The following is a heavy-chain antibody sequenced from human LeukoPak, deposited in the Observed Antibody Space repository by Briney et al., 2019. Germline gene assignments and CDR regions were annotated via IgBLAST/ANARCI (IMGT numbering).Heavy chain of an antibody. J-gene: IGHJ4*01. CDR2: INQDESAK. D-gene: IGHD5-24*01. CDR3: EKFLREATIYDF. V-gene: IGHV3-7*01. Sequence: GGSLRLSCAASGFTFSRYSMSGVPQAPGKGLEWVSSINQDESAKFYVDSVRARFTISRANAKNSLFLQMNSLRAEDTAFYYCEKFLREATIYDFWGNGALVTVSS. CDR1: GFTFSRYS.